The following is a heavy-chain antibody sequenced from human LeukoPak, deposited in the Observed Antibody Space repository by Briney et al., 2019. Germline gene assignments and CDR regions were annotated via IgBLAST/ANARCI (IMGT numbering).Heavy chain of an antibody. Sequence: GGSLRLSCAASGFTFSTFAMIWVRQPPGKGLEWVSSIFPSGGEIHYADSVKGRFTISRENSKNTLYLQMNSLRAEDTAVYYCARTVDYYDSSGYYDAFDIWGQGTMVTVSS. CDR2: IFPSGGEI. CDR3: ARTVDYYDSSGYYDAFDI. D-gene: IGHD3-22*01. CDR1: GFTFSTFA. J-gene: IGHJ3*02. V-gene: IGHV3-23*01.